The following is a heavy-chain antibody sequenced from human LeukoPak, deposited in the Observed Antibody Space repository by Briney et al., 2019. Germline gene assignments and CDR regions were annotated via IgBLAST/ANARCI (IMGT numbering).Heavy chain of an antibody. CDR3: AKDIGREMATTIDY. J-gene: IGHJ4*02. V-gene: IGHV3-9*01. CDR1: GFTFDDYA. CDR2: INWNSGSI. D-gene: IGHD5-24*01. Sequence: PGGSLSLSCAASGFTFDDYAMHWVRQAPGKGLEWVSGINWNSGSIDYADSVKGRFTISRDNAKNSLYLQMNSLRAEDTALYYCAKDIGREMATTIDYWGQGTLVTVSS.